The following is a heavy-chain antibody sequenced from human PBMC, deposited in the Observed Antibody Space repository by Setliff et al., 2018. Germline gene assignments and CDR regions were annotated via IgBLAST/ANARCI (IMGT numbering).Heavy chain of an antibody. J-gene: IGHJ4*02. CDR1: GFIFSDFG. CDR2: VRNDGSKT. Sequence: LRLSCAASGFIFSDFGMHWVRQTPGKGLEWVAFVRNDGSKTYYGDSEKGRFTISRDNSKKTLDLQMNSLRPEDTAVYYCAKGDTPMSPFLISGWGPGTLVTVSS. V-gene: IGHV3-30*02. D-gene: IGHD5-18*01. CDR3: AKGDTPMSPFLISG.